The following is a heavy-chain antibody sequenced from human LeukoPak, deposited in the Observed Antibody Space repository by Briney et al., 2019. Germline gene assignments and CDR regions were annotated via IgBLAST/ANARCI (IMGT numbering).Heavy chain of an antibody. Sequence: PSETLSLTCTVSGGSISSSSYYWGWIRQPPGKGLEWIGSIYYRGITYYNPSLKSRVTISVDTSKNQFSLKLSSVTAEDTAVYYCARVVYDSSTYPKSYFDFWGQGTLVTVSS. D-gene: IGHD3-22*01. CDR1: GGSISSSSYY. CDR3: ARVVYDSSTYPKSYFDF. J-gene: IGHJ4*02. V-gene: IGHV4-39*07. CDR2: IYYRGIT.